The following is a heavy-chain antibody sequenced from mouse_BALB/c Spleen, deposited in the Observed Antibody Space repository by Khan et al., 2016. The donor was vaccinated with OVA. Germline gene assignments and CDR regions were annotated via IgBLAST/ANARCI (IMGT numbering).Heavy chain of an antibody. J-gene: IGHJ2*01. D-gene: IGHD1-1*01. V-gene: IGHV3-2*02. CDR2: ISYSGRT. Sequence: EVQLQESGPGLVKPSQSLSLTCTVTGYSITSDYAWNWIRQFPGNKLEWMGYISYSGRTTYNPSLKRRISITRDTSKNQFFLQLNSVNTEDTATYDCARSVTITTVVATDFDYWGQGTTLTVSS. CDR1: GYSITSDYA. CDR3: ARSVTITTVVATDFDY.